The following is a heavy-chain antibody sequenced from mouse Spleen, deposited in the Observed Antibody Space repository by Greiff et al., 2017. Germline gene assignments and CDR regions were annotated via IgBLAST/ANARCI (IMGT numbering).Heavy chain of an antibody. CDR2: IDPENGDT. J-gene: IGHJ3*01. Sequence: EVKVVESGAELVRPGASVKLSCTASGFNIKDDYMHWVKQRPEQGLEWIGWIDPENGDTEYASKFKSKATLTVDTSSSTAYMQLSSLTSEDSAVYYCARVYGNSGFAYWGQGTLVTVSA. CDR1: GFNIKDDY. CDR3: ARVYGNSGFAY. D-gene: IGHD2-1*01. V-gene: IGHV14-4*01.